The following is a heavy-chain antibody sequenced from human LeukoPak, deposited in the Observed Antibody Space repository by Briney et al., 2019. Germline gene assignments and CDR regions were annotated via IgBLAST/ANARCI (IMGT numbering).Heavy chain of an antibody. CDR3: ARDDSVYRIAAAGTNY. Sequence: GGSLRLSCAASGFTFSSYAMSWVRQAPGKGLEWVSAISGSGGSTYYADSVKGRFTISRDNSKNKLYLQMKSLRAEDTAVYYCARDDSVYRIAAAGTNYWGQGTLVTVSS. D-gene: IGHD6-13*01. J-gene: IGHJ4*02. V-gene: IGHV3-23*01. CDR2: ISGSGGST. CDR1: GFTFSSYA.